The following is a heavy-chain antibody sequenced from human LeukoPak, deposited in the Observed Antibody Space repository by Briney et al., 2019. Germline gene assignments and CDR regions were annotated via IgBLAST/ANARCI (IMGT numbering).Heavy chain of an antibody. V-gene: IGHV4-39*07. J-gene: IGHJ4*02. CDR1: GGSISSSSYY. D-gene: IGHD5-18*01. CDR2: IYYSGST. Sequence: PSETLSLTCTVSGGSISSSSYYWGWIRQPPGKGLEWIGSIYYSGSTYYNPSLKSRVTISVDTSKNQFSLKLSSVTAADTAVYYCARSFFDSYGFDYWGQGTLVTVSS. CDR3: ARSFFDSYGFDY.